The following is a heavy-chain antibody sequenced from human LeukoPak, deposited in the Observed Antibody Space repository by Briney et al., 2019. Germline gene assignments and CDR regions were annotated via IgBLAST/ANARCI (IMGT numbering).Heavy chain of an antibody. D-gene: IGHD3-9*01. CDR1: GFTFDDYA. J-gene: IGHJ3*02. V-gene: IGHV3-9*01. CDR3: ARVPRYFDWYSNAFDI. CDR2: ISWNSGSI. Sequence: PGGSLRLSCAASGFTFDDYAMHWVRQAPGKGLEWVSGISWNSGSIGYADSVKGRFTISRDNAKNSLYLQMNSLRAEDTAVYYCARVPRYFDWYSNAFDIWGQGTMVTVSS.